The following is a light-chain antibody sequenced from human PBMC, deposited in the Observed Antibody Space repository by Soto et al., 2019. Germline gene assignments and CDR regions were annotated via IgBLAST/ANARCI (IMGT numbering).Light chain of an antibody. CDR2: GAS. Sequence: EIVMTQSPATLSVSPGERATLSCRASQSVSSILAWYQQKPCQAPRLLIYGASTRATGIPARFSGSGSGTEFTFTISSLQSEDFAVYYCQQYNNWPWTFGQGTKV. J-gene: IGKJ1*01. V-gene: IGKV3-15*01. CDR3: QQYNNWPWT. CDR1: QSVSSI.